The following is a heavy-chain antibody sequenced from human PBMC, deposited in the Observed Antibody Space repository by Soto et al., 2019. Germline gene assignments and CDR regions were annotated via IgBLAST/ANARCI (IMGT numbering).Heavy chain of an antibody. CDR1: GFTFSSYS. J-gene: IGHJ4*02. Sequence: GGTLRLSCAASGFTFSSYSMNWVRQAPGKGLEWVSSISSSRSYIYYADSVKGRFTISRDNAKNSLYLQMNSLRAEDTAVYCCARTPPDLVGAPPTLDYWGQGTLVTVSS. CDR3: ARTPPDLVGAPPTLDY. V-gene: IGHV3-21*01. D-gene: IGHD1-26*01. CDR2: ISSSRSYI.